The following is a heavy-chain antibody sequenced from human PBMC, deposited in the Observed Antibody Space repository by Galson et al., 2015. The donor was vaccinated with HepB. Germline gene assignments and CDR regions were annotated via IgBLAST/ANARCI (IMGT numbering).Heavy chain of an antibody. Sequence: SETLSLTCAVYGGSFSGYYWSWIRQPPGKGLEWIGEINHSGSTNYNPSLQSRVAISVDTSKNQFYLKLSSLTAADTAVYYCVRFRGSSSGIDYWGQGTLVTVSS. J-gene: IGHJ4*02. CDR1: GGSFSGYY. CDR3: VRFRGSSSGIDY. V-gene: IGHV4-34*01. CDR2: INHSGST. D-gene: IGHD6-6*01.